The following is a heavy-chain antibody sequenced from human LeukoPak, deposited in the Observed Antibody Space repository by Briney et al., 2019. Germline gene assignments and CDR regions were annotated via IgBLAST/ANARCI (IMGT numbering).Heavy chain of an antibody. V-gene: IGHV4-61*02. CDR2: INRSGSP. CDR1: GDSISSGSFQ. CDR3: ARGVVGATAGGY. D-gene: IGHD1-26*01. J-gene: IGHJ4*02. Sequence: SETLSLTCTVSGDSISSGSFQWSWIRQPAGKGLEWIRRINRSGSPRYNPSLRGRVTMSVDTSKDQYSLMLTSVTAADTAVYYCARGVVGATAGGYWGQGTLVTVSS.